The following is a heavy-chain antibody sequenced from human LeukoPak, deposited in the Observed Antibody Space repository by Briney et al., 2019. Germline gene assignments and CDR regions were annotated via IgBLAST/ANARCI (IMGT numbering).Heavy chain of an antibody. CDR1: GFTFSSYW. CDR3: ARLREIPVFGVVTKSTSYFDY. V-gene: IGHV3-7*01. CDR2: IKQDGSEK. D-gene: IGHD3-3*01. Sequence: GGSLRLSCAASGFTFSSYWMSWVRQAPGKGLEWVANIKQDGSEKYYVDSLKCRFTITRDNAKTSLYLQMNSLRAEDTAVYYCARLREIPVFGVVTKSTSYFDYWGQGTLVTVSS. J-gene: IGHJ4*02.